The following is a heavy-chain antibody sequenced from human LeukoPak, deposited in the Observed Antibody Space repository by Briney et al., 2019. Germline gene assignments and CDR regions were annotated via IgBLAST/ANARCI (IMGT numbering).Heavy chain of an antibody. Sequence: GGSLRLSCAVSGITLSNYGMSWVRQAPGKGLEWVSVIYSGGSTYYADSVKGRFTISRDNSEKMVYLQMNSLRAEDPAVYYCARGVDGDPNILWFGNYCDPWGQGTLVTVSS. CDR3: ARGVDGDPNILWFGNYCDP. J-gene: IGHJ5*02. V-gene: IGHV3-66*01. D-gene: IGHD3-10*01. CDR2: IYSGGST. CDR1: GITLSNYG.